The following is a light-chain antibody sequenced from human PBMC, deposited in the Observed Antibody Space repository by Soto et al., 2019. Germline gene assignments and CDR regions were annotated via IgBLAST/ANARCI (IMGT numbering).Light chain of an antibody. CDR1: QGISNH. CDR2: DAS. J-gene: IGKJ3*01. V-gene: IGKV1-33*01. CDR3: QQYVNLPFT. Sequence: DIQMTQSPSSLSASVGDRVTITCQASQGISNHLNWYQQKPGKAPKLLIYDASNLETGVPSRFSGSGSGTDFTFTISRLQPEDIATFYCQQYVNLPFTFGPGTKVDIK.